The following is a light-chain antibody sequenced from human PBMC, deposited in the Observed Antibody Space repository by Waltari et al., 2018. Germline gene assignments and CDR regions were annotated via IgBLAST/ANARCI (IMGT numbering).Light chain of an antibody. CDR2: DIT. J-gene: IGLJ1*01. CDR3: NSYRNINTYV. CDR1: NSDAGGYNY. Sequence: QSALTQPAFVSLSPGQSITIFCIGTNSDAGGYNYVTWYQQHPGNAPKLMLYDITKWHAGDSKRFYDSKSGNTSSQTISGLQAEDESDYYCNSYRNINTYVFGTGTKVTFL. V-gene: IGLV2-14*01.